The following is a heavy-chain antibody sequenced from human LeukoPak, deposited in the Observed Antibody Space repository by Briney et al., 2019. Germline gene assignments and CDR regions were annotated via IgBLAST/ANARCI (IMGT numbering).Heavy chain of an antibody. J-gene: IGHJ6*02. CDR3: ARDVYGNYGMDV. V-gene: IGHV3-48*02. CDR1: GFTFSSYS. CDR2: ISTSRTI. Sequence: PGGSLRLSCAASGFTFSSYSMNWVRQAPGKGLEWISYISTSRTIYYADSVRGRFTISRDIVKNLLYLQMNTLRDEDTAVYYCARDVYGNYGMDVWGQGTTVTVSS. D-gene: IGHD2/OR15-2a*01.